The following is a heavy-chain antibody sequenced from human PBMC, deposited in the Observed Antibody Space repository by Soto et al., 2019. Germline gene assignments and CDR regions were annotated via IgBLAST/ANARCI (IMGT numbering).Heavy chain of an antibody. CDR1: GGSISSGGYY. CDR3: ARHHVSGRTIAGAAEF. J-gene: IGHJ4*02. Sequence: SLTCTVSGGSISSGGYYWSWIRQHPGKGLEWIGYIYYSGSTYYNPSLKSRVTISADTSKNQVFLNLSSVTAADTAMYYCARHHVSGRTIAGAAEFWGQGTLATVSS. V-gene: IGHV4-31*03. D-gene: IGHD1-26*01. CDR2: IYYSGST.